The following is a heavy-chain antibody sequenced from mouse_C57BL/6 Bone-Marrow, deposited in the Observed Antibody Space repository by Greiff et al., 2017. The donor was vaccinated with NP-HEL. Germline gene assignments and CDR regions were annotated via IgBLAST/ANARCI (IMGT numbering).Heavy chain of an antibody. CDR3: ARRGYGYHAFDY. J-gene: IGHJ2*01. Sequence: VQLQQPGAELVMPGASVKLSCKASGYTFTSYWMHWVKQRPGQGLEWIGEIDPSDSYTYYNEKFKGKATLTVDKSSSTAYMQLSSLTSEDSAVDYCARRGYGYHAFDYWGQGTTLTVSS. CDR2: IDPSDSYT. D-gene: IGHD2-2*01. V-gene: IGHV1-69*01. CDR1: GYTFTSYW.